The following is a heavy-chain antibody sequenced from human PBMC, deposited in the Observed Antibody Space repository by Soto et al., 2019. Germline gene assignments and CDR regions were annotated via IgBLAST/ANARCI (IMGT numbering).Heavy chain of an antibody. CDR2: IYYSGST. J-gene: IGHJ4*02. CDR1: GDSISSGDYY. CDR3: ARGYPKGYYDSSGYLTYFDY. Sequence: QVQLQESGPGLVKPSQTLSLTCTVSGDSISSGDYYWSWIRQPPGKGLEWIGYIYYSGSTYYNPSLKSRVTISVDTSKNQFSLKLSSVTAADTAVYYCARGYPKGYYDSSGYLTYFDYWGQGTLVTVSS. V-gene: IGHV4-30-4*01. D-gene: IGHD3-22*01.